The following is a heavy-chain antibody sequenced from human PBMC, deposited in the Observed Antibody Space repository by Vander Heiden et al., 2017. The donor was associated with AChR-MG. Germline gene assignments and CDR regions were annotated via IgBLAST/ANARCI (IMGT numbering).Heavy chain of an antibody. CDR3: ARGNDYSNYVPFNWFDP. CDR2: INHSGST. CDR1: GGSFSGYY. D-gene: IGHD4-4*01. V-gene: IGHV4-34*01. J-gene: IGHJ5*02. Sequence: QVQLQQWGAGLLKTSETLSLTCAVYGGSFSGYYWSWIRQPPGKGLEWIGEINHSGSTNYNPSLKRRVTISVDTSKNQFSLKLSSVTAADTAVYYCARGNDYSNYVPFNWFDPWGQGTLVTVSS.